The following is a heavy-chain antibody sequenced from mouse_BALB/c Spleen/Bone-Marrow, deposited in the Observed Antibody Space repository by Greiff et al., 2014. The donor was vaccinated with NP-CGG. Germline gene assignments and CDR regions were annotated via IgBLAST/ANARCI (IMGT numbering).Heavy chain of an antibody. CDR1: GFTFSDFY. V-gene: IGHV7-1*02. Sequence: EVHLVESGGGLVQPGGSLRLSCATSGFTFSDFYMEWVRQPPGKRLEWIAASRNKANDYTTEYSASVKGRFIVSSDTSQSILYLQMNALRAEDTAIYYCAGDARRDAMDYWGQGTSVTASS. J-gene: IGHJ4*01. CDR3: AGDARRDAMDY. CDR2: SRNKANDYTT.